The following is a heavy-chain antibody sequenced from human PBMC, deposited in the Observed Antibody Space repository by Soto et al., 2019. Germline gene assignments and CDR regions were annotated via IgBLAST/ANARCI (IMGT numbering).Heavy chain of an antibody. Sequence: PGESLTISCKGSGYIVTSYWIIWVRQMPGKGQEWMVRIDPSDSYTNYRPSFQGHVTISADKSISTAYLQWSSLKASDHAMYYCARRRIAVADTYYYYGMDVSGQGTTVTVSS. D-gene: IGHD6-13*01. CDR1: GYIVTSYW. J-gene: IGHJ6*02. V-gene: IGHV5-10-1*01. CDR2: IDPSDSYT. CDR3: ARRRIAVADTYYYYGMDV.